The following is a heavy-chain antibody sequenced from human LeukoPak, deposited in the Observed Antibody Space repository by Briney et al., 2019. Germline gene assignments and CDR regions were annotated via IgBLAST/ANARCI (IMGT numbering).Heavy chain of an antibody. Sequence: SETLSLTCAVYGGSFSGYYWSWIRQPPGKGLEWIGEINHSGSTNYNPSLKSRVTISVDTSKNQFSLKLSSVTAADTAVYYCARVASLPDYWGQGTLVTVSS. V-gene: IGHV4-34*01. CDR3: ARVASLPDY. CDR2: INHSGST. J-gene: IGHJ4*02. CDR1: GGSFSGYY.